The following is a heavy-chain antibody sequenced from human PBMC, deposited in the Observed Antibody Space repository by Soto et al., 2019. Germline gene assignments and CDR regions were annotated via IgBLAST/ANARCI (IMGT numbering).Heavy chain of an antibody. Sequence: GGSLRLSCAASGFTFDDYAMHWVRQAPGKGLEWVSGISWNSGSIGYADSVKGRFTISRDNAKNSLYLRMNSLRAEDTALYYCAKDVGYCSGGSCPGPFDIWGQGTMVTVSS. CDR1: GFTFDDYA. CDR2: ISWNSGSI. D-gene: IGHD2-15*01. J-gene: IGHJ3*02. CDR3: AKDVGYCSGGSCPGPFDI. V-gene: IGHV3-9*01.